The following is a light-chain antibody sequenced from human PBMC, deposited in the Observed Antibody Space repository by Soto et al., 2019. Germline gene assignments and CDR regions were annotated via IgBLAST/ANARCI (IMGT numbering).Light chain of an antibody. CDR1: QRVLYNSDNKNY. CDR2: WAS. J-gene: IGKJ4*01. CDR3: QQYYTTLS. V-gene: IGKV4-1*01. Sequence: DIVMTKSPDSLAVSLGERATINCKSSQRVLYNSDNKNYLAWYQQKAGQPPKLLIYWASTRASGVPDRFSGSGSGADFTLTINNLQAEDVAVYYCQQYYTTLSFGGGTKVEIK.